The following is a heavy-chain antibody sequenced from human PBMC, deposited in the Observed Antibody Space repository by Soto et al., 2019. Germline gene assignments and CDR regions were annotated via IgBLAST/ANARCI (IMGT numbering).Heavy chain of an antibody. CDR2: VSGSGSTT. V-gene: IGHV3-23*01. J-gene: IGHJ4*02. CDR1: GFSFTTYA. D-gene: IGHD3-22*01. CDR3: ARDPRYYDSGGYYDD. Sequence: EVQLLESGGGLVQPGGSLRLSCAASGFSFTTYAMGWVRQAPGKGLEWVSAVSGSGSTTYYADSVKGRFIISRNNAKTTAYLYMNSLRAEDTAVYYCARDPRYYDSGGYYDDWGQGTLVTVSS.